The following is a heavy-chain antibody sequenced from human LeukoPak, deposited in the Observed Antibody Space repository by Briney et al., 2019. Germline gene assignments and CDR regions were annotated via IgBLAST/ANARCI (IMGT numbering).Heavy chain of an antibody. CDR2: IIPIFGTA. CDR3: ARESPSYGDTYYFDY. Sequence: SVKVSCKASGYTFTSYGISWVRQAPGQGLEWMGGIIPIFGTANYAQKFQGRVTITTDESTSTAYMELSSLRSEDTAVYYCARESPSYGDTYYFDYWGQGTLVTVSS. J-gene: IGHJ4*02. CDR1: GYTFTSYG. D-gene: IGHD4-17*01. V-gene: IGHV1-69*05.